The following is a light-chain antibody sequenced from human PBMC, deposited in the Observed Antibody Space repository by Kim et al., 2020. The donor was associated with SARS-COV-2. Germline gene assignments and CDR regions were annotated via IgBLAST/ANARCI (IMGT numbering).Light chain of an antibody. CDR1: QGISSY. Sequence: AIRMTQSPSSLSASTGDRVTITCRASQGISSYLAWYQQKPGKAPKLLIYAESTLQSGVPSRFSGSGSGTDFTLTISCLQSEDFATYYCQQYYSYPPYTFGQGTKVDIK. CDR3: QQYYSYPPYT. V-gene: IGKV1-8*01. J-gene: IGKJ2*01. CDR2: AES.